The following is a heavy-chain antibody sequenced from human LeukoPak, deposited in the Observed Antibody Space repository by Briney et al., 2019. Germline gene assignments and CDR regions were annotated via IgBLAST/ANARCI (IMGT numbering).Heavy chain of an antibody. CDR1: GFTFSSYG. CDR2: IRYDGSNK. CDR3: AREAIRAMARGYFDY. D-gene: IGHD3-10*01. J-gene: IGHJ4*02. Sequence: GGSLRLSCAASGFTFSSYGMHWVRQAPGKGLEWVAFIRYDGSNKYYADSVKGRFTISRDNSKNTLYLQMNSLRAEDTAVYYCAREAIRAMARGYFDYWGQGTLVTVSS. V-gene: IGHV3-30*02.